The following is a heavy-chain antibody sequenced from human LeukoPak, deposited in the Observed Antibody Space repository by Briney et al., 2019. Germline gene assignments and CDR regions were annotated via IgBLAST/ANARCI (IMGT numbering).Heavy chain of an antibody. D-gene: IGHD3-10*01. CDR2: INHSGGT. V-gene: IGHV4-34*01. Sequence: PSETLSLTCAVYGGSFSGYSWNWIRQPPVKGLEWIGEINHSGGTNYNPSLKSRVTISVDTSKKQFSLKLSSVTAADTTVYYCARVLHYYGVWGQGTLVTVP. CDR3: ARVLHYYGV. CDR1: GGSFSGYS. J-gene: IGHJ4*02.